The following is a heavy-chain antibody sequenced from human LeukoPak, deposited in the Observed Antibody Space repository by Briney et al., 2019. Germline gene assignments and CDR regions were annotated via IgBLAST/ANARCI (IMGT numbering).Heavy chain of an antibody. J-gene: IGHJ4*02. V-gene: IGHV3-48*04. CDR3: ARDQAAAQNDY. D-gene: IGHD6-13*01. CDR1: GFTFSSYS. CDR2: ISSSSSTI. Sequence: GGSLRLSCAASGFTFSSYSMNWVRQALGKGLEWVSYISSSSSTIYYADSVKGRFTISRDNAKNSLYLQMNSLRAEDTAVYYCARDQAAAQNDYWGQGTLVTVSS.